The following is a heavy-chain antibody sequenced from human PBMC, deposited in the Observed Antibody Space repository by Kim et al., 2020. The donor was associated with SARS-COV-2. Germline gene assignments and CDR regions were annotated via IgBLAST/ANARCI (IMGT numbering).Heavy chain of an antibody. Sequence: GGSLRLSCAASGFTVSSNYMSWVRQAPGKGLEWVSVIYSGGSTYYADSVKGRFTISRDNSKNTLYLQMNSLRAEDTAVYYCARDNPPYGSVHYWGQGTLVTVSS. J-gene: IGHJ4*02. CDR1: GFTVSSNY. D-gene: IGHD3-10*01. CDR3: ARDNPPYGSVHY. CDR2: IYSGGST. V-gene: IGHV3-66*01.